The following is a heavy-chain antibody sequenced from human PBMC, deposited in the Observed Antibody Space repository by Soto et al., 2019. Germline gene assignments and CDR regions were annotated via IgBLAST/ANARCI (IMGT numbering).Heavy chain of an antibody. CDR3: AKGYCSITSCYDDAFDI. D-gene: IGHD2-2*01. V-gene: IGHV3-30*18. CDR1: GFIFSNYG. J-gene: IGHJ3*02. CDR2: MSFDGSHK. Sequence: VQLVESGGRVVQPGRSLRLSCAASGFIFSNYGMHWVRQAPGKGLEWVAVMSFDGSHKYYADSVKGRFTISRDNSKNTLYLQMDSLRAEDTAVYYCAKGYCSITSCYDDAFDIWGQGTMVTVSS.